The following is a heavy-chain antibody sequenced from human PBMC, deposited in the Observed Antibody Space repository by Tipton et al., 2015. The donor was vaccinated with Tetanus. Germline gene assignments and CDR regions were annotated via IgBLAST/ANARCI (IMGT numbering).Heavy chain of an antibody. CDR1: GFTFSSYW. J-gene: IGHJ5*02. D-gene: IGHD1-26*01. Sequence: SLRLSCAASGFTFSSYWMSWVRQAPGKGLEWVANIKQDGSEKNHVDSVKGRFIISRDNAKNSLHLQMNSLRADDTALYYCAREGSSGWFDPWGRGTLVTVSS. CDR3: AREGSSGWFDP. V-gene: IGHV3-7*01. CDR2: IKQDGSEK.